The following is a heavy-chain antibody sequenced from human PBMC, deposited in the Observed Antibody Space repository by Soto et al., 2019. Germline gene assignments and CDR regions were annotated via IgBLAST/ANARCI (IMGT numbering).Heavy chain of an antibody. J-gene: IGHJ6*03. D-gene: IGHD3-3*01. Sequence: GGSLRLSCAASGFTFSSYWMHWVRQAPGKGQVWVSRINSDGSSTSYADSVKGRFTISRDNAKNTLYLQMNSLGAEDTAVYYCASLPTIFGVVLRSYYYYMDVWGKGTTVTVSS. V-gene: IGHV3-74*01. CDR3: ASLPTIFGVVLRSYYYYMDV. CDR1: GFTFSSYW. CDR2: INSDGSST.